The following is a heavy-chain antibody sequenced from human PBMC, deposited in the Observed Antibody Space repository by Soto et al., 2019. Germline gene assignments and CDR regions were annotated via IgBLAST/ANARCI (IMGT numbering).Heavy chain of an antibody. Sequence: QVQLQESGPGLVKPSQTLSLTCTVSGGSISSAAYYWSWIRQPPGKGLEWSGYISHSGSTYYNPSLKSRVIISVDTSKNQFSLSLTSVTAADTAVYYCAREYTYGSNFFDCWGQGALVTVSS. J-gene: IGHJ4*02. CDR3: AREYTYGSNFFDC. CDR2: ISHSGST. V-gene: IGHV4-31*03. D-gene: IGHD2-2*02. CDR1: GGSISSAAYY.